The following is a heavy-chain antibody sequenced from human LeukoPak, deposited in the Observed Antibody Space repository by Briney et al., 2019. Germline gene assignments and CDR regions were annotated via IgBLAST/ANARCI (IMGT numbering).Heavy chain of an antibody. V-gene: IGHV4-34*01. CDR2: INHSGST. CDR1: GGSFSGYY. J-gene: IGHJ3*02. D-gene: IGHD3-22*01. CDR3: ARGGSLSITMIVVVIPRAFDI. Sequence: SETLSLTCAVYGGSFSGYYWSWIRQPPGEGLEWIGEINHSGSTNYNPSLKSRVTISVDTSKNQFSLKLSSVTAADTAVYYCARGGSLSITMIVVVIPRAFDIWGQGTMVTVSS.